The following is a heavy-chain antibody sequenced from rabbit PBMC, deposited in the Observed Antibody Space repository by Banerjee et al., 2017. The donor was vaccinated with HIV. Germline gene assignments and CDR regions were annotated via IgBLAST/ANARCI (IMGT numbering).Heavy chain of an antibody. CDR1: GFTLSSYW. CDR2: IDGIGSGST. D-gene: IGHD7-1*01. Sequence: QEQLEESGGGLVKPGASLTLTCTASGFTLSSYWMYWVRQAPGKGLEWIGCIDGIGSGSTYYATWAKGRFTISKTSSTTVTLQMTSLTAADTATYFCAREQYAGYAGYGLWGPGTLVTVS. V-gene: IGHV1S45*01. CDR3: AREQYAGYAGYGL. J-gene: IGHJ3*01.